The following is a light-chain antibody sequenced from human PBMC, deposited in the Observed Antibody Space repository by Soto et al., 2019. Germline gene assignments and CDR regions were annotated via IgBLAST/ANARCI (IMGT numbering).Light chain of an antibody. CDR1: NIGSKS. Sequence: SYELTQPPSVSVAPGKTARITCGGTNIGSKSVHWYQQKPGQAPVLVIYYDSDRPSGIPERFSGSNSGNTATLTISRVEAGDEADYYCQVWDSSSDPSYVFGTGTTLTVL. CDR3: QVWDSSSDPSYV. V-gene: IGLV3-21*04. J-gene: IGLJ1*01. CDR2: YDS.